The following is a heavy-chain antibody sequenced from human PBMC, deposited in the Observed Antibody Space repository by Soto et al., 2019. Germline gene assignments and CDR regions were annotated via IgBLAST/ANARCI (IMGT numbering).Heavy chain of an antibody. Sequence: QVQLQESGPGLVKPLQTLSLTCTVSGGSISSGDYYWSWIRQPPGKGLEWIGYIYHSGSTYYNPSLKSRVXXXVXXSKNQFSLKLSSVTAADTAVYYCARERPDGARLDPWGQGTLVTVSS. V-gene: IGHV4-30-4*01. J-gene: IGHJ5*02. CDR2: IYHSGST. CDR3: ARERPDGARLDP. CDR1: GGSISSGDYY. D-gene: IGHD6-6*01.